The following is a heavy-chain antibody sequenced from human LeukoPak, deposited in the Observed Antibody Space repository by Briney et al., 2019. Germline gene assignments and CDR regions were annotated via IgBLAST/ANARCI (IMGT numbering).Heavy chain of an antibody. V-gene: IGHV4-34*01. Sequence: PSETLSLTCAVYGGSFSGYYWSWIRQPPGKGLEWIGEINHSGSTNYNPSLKSRVTISVDTSKNQFSLKQSSVTAADTAVYYCATYYYGLFDIWGQGTMVTVSS. D-gene: IGHD3-10*01. CDR1: GGSFSGYY. CDR2: INHSGST. J-gene: IGHJ3*02. CDR3: ATYYYGLFDI.